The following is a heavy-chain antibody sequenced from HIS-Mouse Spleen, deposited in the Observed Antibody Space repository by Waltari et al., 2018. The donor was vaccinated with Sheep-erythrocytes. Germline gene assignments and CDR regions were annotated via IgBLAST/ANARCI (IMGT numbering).Heavy chain of an antibody. CDR3: ARVASGATFGY. V-gene: IGHV3-21*01. J-gene: IGHJ4*02. CDR2: ISSSSSYI. Sequence: EVQLVESGGGLVKPGGSLRLSCAASGFPFSSYTMNWVRQAPGKGLEWVSSISSSSSYIYYADSVKGRFTISRDNAKNSLYLQMNSLRAEDTAVYYCARVASGATFGYWGQGTLVTVSS. CDR1: GFPFSSYT. D-gene: IGHD1-26*01.